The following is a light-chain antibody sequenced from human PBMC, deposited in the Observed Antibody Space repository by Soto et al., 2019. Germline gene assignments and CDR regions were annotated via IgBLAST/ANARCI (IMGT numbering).Light chain of an antibody. Sequence: EVGLSQSPGTLSLSQGERATLSCRASQSVSYYLAWYQQKPGQAPRLLIYDASSRATGVPDRFSGSGSGTDFTLTISALQSEDFAVYYCQQYNDWPPRTFGQGTKADVK. CDR2: DAS. J-gene: IGKJ1*01. CDR3: QQYNDWPPRT. CDR1: QSVSYY. V-gene: IGKV3D-15*01.